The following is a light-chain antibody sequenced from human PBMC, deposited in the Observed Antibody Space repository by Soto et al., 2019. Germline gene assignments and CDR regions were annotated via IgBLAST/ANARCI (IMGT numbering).Light chain of an antibody. CDR1: QSVSSS. CDR3: QQYNDWSRT. Sequence: EIVLTQSPGTLSLSLLERATFSCRASQSVSSSLAWYQQKPGRAPRLLIYDASTRATGIPARFSGSGSGTEFTLTISSLQSEDFAVYYCQQYNDWSRTFGQGTKVDI. CDR2: DAS. V-gene: IGKV3-15*01. J-gene: IGKJ1*01.